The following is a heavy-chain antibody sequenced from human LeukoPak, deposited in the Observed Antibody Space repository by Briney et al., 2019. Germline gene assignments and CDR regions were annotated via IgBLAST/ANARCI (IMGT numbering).Heavy chain of an antibody. J-gene: IGHJ4*02. CDR2: INTNTGNP. CDR1: GYTFTNYI. D-gene: IGHD3-3*01. CDR3: ARAFGTYYDFWSGYSTDDY. V-gene: IGHV7-4-1*02. Sequence: ASVKVSCKASGYTFTNYIIHWVRQAPGQGLEWMGWINTNTGNPTYAQGFTGRFVFSLDTSVSTAYLQISSLKAEDTAVYYCARAFGTYYDFWSGYSTDDYWGQGTLVTVSS.